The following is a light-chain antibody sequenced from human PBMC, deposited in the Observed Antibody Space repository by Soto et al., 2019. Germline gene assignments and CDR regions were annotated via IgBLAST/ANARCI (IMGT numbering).Light chain of an antibody. Sequence: QSVLTQPPSASGARGQSVTISCTGTSSDVGGYDYVSWHQHHPGKAPKLMLYDVSKRPSGVPDRFSGSKSGNTASLTVSGLQAEDEADYYCSSYAGSNTFVFGTGTKVTVL. J-gene: IGLJ1*01. CDR2: DVS. CDR1: SSDVGGYDY. CDR3: SSYAGSNTFV. V-gene: IGLV2-8*01.